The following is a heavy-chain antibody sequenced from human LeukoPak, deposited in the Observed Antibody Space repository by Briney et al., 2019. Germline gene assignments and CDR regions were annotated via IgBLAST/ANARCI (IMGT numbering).Heavy chain of an antibody. CDR2: IYYSGST. D-gene: IGHD1-26*01. V-gene: IGHV4-59*08. Sequence: SETLSPTCNVFGGSISSHYWSWIRQPPGKGLEWVGYIYYSGSTNYNPSLKSRVTISVDTSKNQFSLTLTSVTAADTAMYYCARAVGSSESNWFDPWGQGTLATVSS. CDR3: ARAVGSSESNWFDP. J-gene: IGHJ5*02. CDR1: GGSISSHY.